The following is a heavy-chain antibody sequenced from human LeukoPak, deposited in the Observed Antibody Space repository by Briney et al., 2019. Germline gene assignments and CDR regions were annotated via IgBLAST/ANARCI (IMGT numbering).Heavy chain of an antibody. V-gene: IGHV3-23*01. J-gene: IGHJ4*02. CDR3: AKRYLGNYYFDY. D-gene: IGHD3-10*01. CDR1: GFTFSSYA. CDR2: ISASGDNT. Sequence: GSLRLSCAASGFTFSSYAMSWVRQTPGKGPDWVSAISASGDNTYYADSVKGRFTISRDNSKSTLYLQMNSLRAEDTAVYYCAKRYLGNYYFDYWGPRTLVTVSS.